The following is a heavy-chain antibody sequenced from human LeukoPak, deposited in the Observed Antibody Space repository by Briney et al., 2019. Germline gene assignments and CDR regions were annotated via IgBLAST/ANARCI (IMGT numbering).Heavy chain of an antibody. D-gene: IGHD3-10*01. CDR1: GGSISSYY. CDR3: ARTETYYYGSGSYRDY. Sequence: PSETLSLTCTGSGGSISSYYWSWIRQPAGKGLEWIGRIYTSGSTNYNPSLKSRVTMSVDTSKNQFSLKLSSVTAADTAVYYCARTETYYYGSGSYRDYWGQGTLVTVSS. J-gene: IGHJ4*02. CDR2: IYTSGST. V-gene: IGHV4-4*07.